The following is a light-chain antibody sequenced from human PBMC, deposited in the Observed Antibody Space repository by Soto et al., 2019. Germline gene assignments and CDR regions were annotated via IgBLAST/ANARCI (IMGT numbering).Light chain of an antibody. V-gene: IGKV1-5*01. CDR3: KQYNSYWT. Sequence: DIQMTQSPSTLSASVGDRVTITCRASQSISSWFAWYQQKPGKAPKLLIYDASSLESGVPSRFSGSGSRTEFTLTISSLQPDDFATYYCKQYNSYWTFGQGTKVEIK. CDR1: QSISSW. CDR2: DAS. J-gene: IGKJ1*01.